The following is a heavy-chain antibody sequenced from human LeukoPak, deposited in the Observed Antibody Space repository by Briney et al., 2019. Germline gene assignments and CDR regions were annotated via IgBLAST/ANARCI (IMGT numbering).Heavy chain of an antibody. Sequence: PGGSLRLSCAASGFTFSSHEMNWVRQAPGKGLEWVSYISSSGSTIYYADSVKGRFTISRDNAKNSLYLQMNSLRAEDTAVYYCARIRYSSSFGDWGQGTLVTVSS. CDR1: GFTFSSHE. D-gene: IGHD6-13*01. J-gene: IGHJ4*02. V-gene: IGHV3-48*03. CDR3: ARIRYSSSFGD. CDR2: ISSSGSTI.